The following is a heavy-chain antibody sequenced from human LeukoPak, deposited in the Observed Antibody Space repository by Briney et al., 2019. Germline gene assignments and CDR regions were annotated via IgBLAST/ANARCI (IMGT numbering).Heavy chain of an antibody. D-gene: IGHD3-3*01. V-gene: IGHV5-51*01. CDR1: GYSFISYW. CDR3: AGGPYYDFWSGYYDY. J-gene: IGHJ4*02. Sequence: GESLKISCKGSGYSFISYWIGWVRQMPGKDLEWMGIIYPGDSDTRYSPSFQGQVTISADKSISTAYLQWSSLKASDTAMYYCAGGPYYDFWSGYYDYWGQGTLVTVSS. CDR2: IYPGDSDT.